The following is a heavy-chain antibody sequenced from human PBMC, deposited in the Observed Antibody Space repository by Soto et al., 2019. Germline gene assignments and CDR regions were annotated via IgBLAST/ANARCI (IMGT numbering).Heavy chain of an antibody. CDR1: GFTFSSYS. CDR3: ARAPLGPWNDFWSGLAIWFDP. CDR2: ISSSSSYI. J-gene: IGHJ5*02. V-gene: IGHV3-21*01. Sequence: GGSLRLSCAASGFTFSSYSMNWVRQAPGKGLEWVSSISSSSSYIYYADSVKGRFTISRDNAKNSLYLQMNSLRAEDTAVYYCARAPLGPWNDFWSGLAIWFDPWGQGTLVTVSS. D-gene: IGHD3-3*01.